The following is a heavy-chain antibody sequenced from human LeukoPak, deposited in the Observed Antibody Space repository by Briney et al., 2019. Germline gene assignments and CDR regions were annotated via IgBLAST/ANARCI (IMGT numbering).Heavy chain of an antibody. Sequence: ASVKVSCKASGYTFIGNYMHWVRQAPGQGLEWMGWINPNSGGTNYAQKFQGRVTMTGDTSISTACMELSRLRSDDTAVYYCARRGFGELLDYYFDYWGQGTLVTVSS. CDR3: ARRGFGELLDYYFDY. CDR1: GYTFIGNY. CDR2: INPNSGGT. D-gene: IGHD3-10*01. V-gene: IGHV1-2*02. J-gene: IGHJ4*02.